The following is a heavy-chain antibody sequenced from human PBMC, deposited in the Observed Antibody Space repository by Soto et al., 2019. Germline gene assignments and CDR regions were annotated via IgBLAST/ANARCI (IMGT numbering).Heavy chain of an antibody. V-gene: IGHV5-10-1*01. D-gene: IGHD3-10*01. CDR2: IDPSDSYT. CDR1: GYTFTSYW. Sequence: EESLKRSCNGSGYTFTSYWINLVLQMPGKGLEWMGRIDPSDSYTNYSPSFQGHVTISADKSISTASLQWSSLKASDTAMYYCARHGITMVRGVIGGMDVWGQGTTVTVSS. J-gene: IGHJ6*02. CDR3: ARHGITMVRGVIGGMDV.